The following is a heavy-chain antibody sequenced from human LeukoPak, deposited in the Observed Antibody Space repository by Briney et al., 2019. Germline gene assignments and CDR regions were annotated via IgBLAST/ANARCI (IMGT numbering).Heavy chain of an antibody. V-gene: IGHV4-39*01. Sequence: PSETLSLTCTVSGGSISSSSYYWGWIRQPPVKGLEWIGSIYDSGSTYYNPSLKSRVTISVDTSKNQFSLKLSSVTAADTAVYYCASQHRLLWFGTNIGWFDPWGQGTLVTVSS. CDR1: GGSISSSSYY. CDR2: IYDSGST. J-gene: IGHJ5*02. CDR3: ASQHRLLWFGTNIGWFDP. D-gene: IGHD3-10*01.